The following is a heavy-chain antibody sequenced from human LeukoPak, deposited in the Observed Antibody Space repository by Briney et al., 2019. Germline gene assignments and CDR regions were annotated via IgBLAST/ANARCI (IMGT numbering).Heavy chain of an antibody. Sequence: GGSLRLSCAASGFTFSSYAMHWVRQAPGKGLEWVAVISYDGSNKYYADSVKGRFTISRDNSKNTLYLQMNSLRAEDTAVYYCARGKISGYFDYWGQGTLVTVSS. CDR2: ISYDGSNK. J-gene: IGHJ4*02. D-gene: IGHD1-26*01. CDR3: ARGKISGYFDY. V-gene: IGHV3-30*04. CDR1: GFTFSSYA.